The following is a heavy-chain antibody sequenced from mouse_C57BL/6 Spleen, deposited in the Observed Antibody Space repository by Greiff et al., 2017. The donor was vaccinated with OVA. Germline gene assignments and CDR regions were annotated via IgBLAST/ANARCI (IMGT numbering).Heavy chain of an antibody. D-gene: IGHD4-1*01. CDR1: GYTFTDYN. Sequence: VQLKESGPELVKPGASVKIPCKASGYTFTDYNMDWVKQSHGKSLEWIGDINPNNGGTIYNQKFKGKDTLTVDKSSSTAYMELRSLTSEDTAVYYGARGNWDRWYFDVWGTGTTVTVSS. CDR2: INPNNGGT. V-gene: IGHV1-18*01. J-gene: IGHJ1*03. CDR3: ARGNWDRWYFDV.